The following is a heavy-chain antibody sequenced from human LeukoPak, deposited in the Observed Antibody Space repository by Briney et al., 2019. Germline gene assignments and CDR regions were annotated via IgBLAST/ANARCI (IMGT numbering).Heavy chain of an antibody. D-gene: IGHD3-3*01. CDR1: GFTFSRYA. V-gene: IGHV3-23*01. Sequence: GGSLRLSCAASGFTFSRYAMSWVRQAPGKGLEWVSAISGSGDSTYYADSVKGRFTISRDNSKNTLYLQMNSLRAEDTAVYYCAKDEYDFWSGQTAFDIWGQGTMVTVSS. J-gene: IGHJ3*02. CDR2: ISGSGDST. CDR3: AKDEYDFWSGQTAFDI.